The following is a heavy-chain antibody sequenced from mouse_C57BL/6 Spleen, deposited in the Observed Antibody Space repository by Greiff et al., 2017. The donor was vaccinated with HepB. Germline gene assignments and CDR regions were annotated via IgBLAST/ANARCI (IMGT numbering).Heavy chain of an antibody. CDR1: GYTFTDYY. CDR3: ARVITTVVVEDAMDY. V-gene: IGHV1-26*01. CDR2: INPNNGGT. Sequence: EVQLQQSGPELVKPGASVKISCKASGYTFTDYYMNWVKQSHGKSLEWIGDINPNNGGTSYNQKFKGKATLTVDKSSSTAYMELRSLTSEDSAVYYCARVITTVVVEDAMDYWGQGTSVTVSS. D-gene: IGHD1-1*01. J-gene: IGHJ4*01.